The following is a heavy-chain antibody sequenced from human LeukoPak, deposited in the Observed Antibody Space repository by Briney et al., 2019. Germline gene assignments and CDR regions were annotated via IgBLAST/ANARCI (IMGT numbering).Heavy chain of an antibody. Sequence: GGSLRLSCAASGFTFSSHVMSWVRQAPGKGLEWVSAISGSGGSIYYADSVKGRFTISRDNSKNTLYLQMNSLRAEDTAVYHCAKLPYFAYFDYWGQGTLVSVSS. D-gene: IGHD3-9*01. CDR3: AKLPYFAYFDY. J-gene: IGHJ4*02. V-gene: IGHV3-23*01. CDR2: ISGSGGSI. CDR1: GFTFSSHV.